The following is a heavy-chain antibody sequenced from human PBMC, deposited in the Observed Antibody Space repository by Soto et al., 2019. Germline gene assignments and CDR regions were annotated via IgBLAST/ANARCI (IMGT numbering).Heavy chain of an antibody. CDR3: ARAGYGSGSYSVCFDP. CDR1: GYSFTNYW. D-gene: IGHD3-10*01. V-gene: IGHV5-10-1*01. CDR2: IDPSDSYT. J-gene: IGHJ5*02. Sequence: GESLKISCKGSGYSFTNYWISWVRQMPGKGLEWMGRIDPSDSYTNYSPSFQGHVTISADKSISTAYLQWSSLKASDTAMYYCARAGYGSGSYSVCFDPWGQGTLVTVSS.